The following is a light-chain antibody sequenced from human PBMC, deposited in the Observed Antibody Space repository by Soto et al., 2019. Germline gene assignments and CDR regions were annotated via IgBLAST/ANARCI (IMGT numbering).Light chain of an antibody. V-gene: IGLV2-8*01. CDR3: SSYAGGNV. CDR1: SSDVGGYNY. J-gene: IGLJ1*01. CDR2: EVS. Sequence: QSVLTQPPSASGSPGQSVTISCTGTSSDVGGYNYVSWYQQHPGKAPKLMIYEVSKRPSGVPDRFSGSKSGYTASLPVSGLQAEDDADYYCSSYAGGNVFGTGTKVTVL.